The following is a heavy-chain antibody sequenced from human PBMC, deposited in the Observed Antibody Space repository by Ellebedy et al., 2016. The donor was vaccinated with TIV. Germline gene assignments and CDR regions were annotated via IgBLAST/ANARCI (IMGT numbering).Heavy chain of an antibody. Sequence: GESLKISCAASGFTFSDYYMSWIRQAPGKGLEWISYISSSVTTVYYAESVKGRFTISRDNAKNSLYLQMNSLRVEDTAMYYCARVRQGSGGYNFWGQGTLVTVSS. CDR2: ISSSVTTV. J-gene: IGHJ4*02. V-gene: IGHV3-11*01. CDR3: ARVRQGSGGYNF. CDR1: GFTFSDYY. D-gene: IGHD5-12*01.